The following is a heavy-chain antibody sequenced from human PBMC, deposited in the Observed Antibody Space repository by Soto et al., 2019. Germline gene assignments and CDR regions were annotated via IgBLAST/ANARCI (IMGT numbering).Heavy chain of an antibody. CDR3: TDAGRYDY. V-gene: IGHV3-15*01. J-gene: IGHJ4*02. CDR1: GFNFNNAW. Sequence: GGSLRLSCAASGFNFNNAWMYWVRQAPGKGLEWVGRIKSYISGGTTDYAAPVKGRFTISRDDSKAMVYLQMNNLKIEETAVYYCTDAGRYDYWGQGTLVTVSS. D-gene: IGHD2-2*01. CDR2: IKSYISGGTT.